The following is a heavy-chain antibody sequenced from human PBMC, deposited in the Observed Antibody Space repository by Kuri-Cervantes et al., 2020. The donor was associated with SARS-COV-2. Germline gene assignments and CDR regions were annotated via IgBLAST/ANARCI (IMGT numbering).Heavy chain of an antibody. D-gene: IGHD2-2*01. CDR3: ARDRPQCSSTSCYFLLVGPRWFDP. Sequence: AVKVSCKASVYTFTSYYMHWVRQAPGQGLEWMGIINPSGGSTSNAQKFQGRVTMTRDTSTSTVYMELRSLRSDDTAVYYCARDRPQCSSTSCYFLLVGPRWFDPWGQGTLVTVSS. CDR2: INPSGGST. V-gene: IGHV1-46*01. J-gene: IGHJ5*02. CDR1: VYTFTSYY.